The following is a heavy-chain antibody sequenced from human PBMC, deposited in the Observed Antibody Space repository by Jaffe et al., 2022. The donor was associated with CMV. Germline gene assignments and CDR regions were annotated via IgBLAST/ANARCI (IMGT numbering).Heavy chain of an antibody. CDR2: ISGSGGST. J-gene: IGHJ4*02. Sequence: EVQLLESGGGLVQPGGSLRLSCAASGFTFSSYAMSWVRQAPGKGLEWVSAISGSGGSTYYADSVKGRFTISRDNSKNTLYLQMNSLRAEDTAVYYCAGGKQLWLSGDGYWGQGTLVTVSS. V-gene: IGHV3-23*01. CDR3: AGGKQLWLSGDGY. D-gene: IGHD5-18*01. CDR1: GFTFSSYA.